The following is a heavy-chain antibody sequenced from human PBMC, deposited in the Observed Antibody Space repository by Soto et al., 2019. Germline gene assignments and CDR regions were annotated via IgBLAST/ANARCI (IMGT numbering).Heavy chain of an antibody. J-gene: IGHJ4*02. CDR3: ARNRYGGYDFDF. Sequence: QVQLQESGPGLVKPSGTLSLTCAVSSGSITSSNWWSWVRQPPGKGLEWIGEVSHSGSTNYIPSLKSRVAISVDKSRNLFPLRLNSVTAADPAVYYCARNRYGGYDFDFWGQGTLVTVSS. D-gene: IGHD5-12*01. CDR1: SGSITSSNW. V-gene: IGHV4-4*02. CDR2: VSHSGST.